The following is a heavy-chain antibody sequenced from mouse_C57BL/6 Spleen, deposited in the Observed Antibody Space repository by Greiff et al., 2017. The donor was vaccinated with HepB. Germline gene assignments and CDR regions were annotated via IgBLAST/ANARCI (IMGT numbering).Heavy chain of an antibody. J-gene: IGHJ4*01. Sequence: EVKLQESGPGLVKPSQSLSLTCSVTGYSITSGYYWNWIRQFPGNKLECMGYISYDGSNNYNPSLKNRISITRDTSKNQLFLKLNSVTTADTATYYCARGTGTYAMDYWGQGTSVTVSS. CDR2: ISYDGSN. D-gene: IGHD4-1*01. CDR3: ARGTGTYAMDY. V-gene: IGHV3-6*01. CDR1: GYSITSGYY.